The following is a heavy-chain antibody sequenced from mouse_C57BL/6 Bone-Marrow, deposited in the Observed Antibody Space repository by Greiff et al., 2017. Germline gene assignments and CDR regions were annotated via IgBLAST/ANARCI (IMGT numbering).Heavy chain of an antibody. CDR2: ISSGGSYT. CDR3: ARHEAMDY. CDR1: GFTFSSYG. V-gene: IGHV5-6*01. Sequence: EVQLVESGGDLVKPGGSLKLSCAASGFTFSSYGMSWVRQTPDKRLEWVATISSGGSYTYYPDSVKGRFTISRDNAKNTLYLQMSSLKSEDTAMYYCARHEAMDYWGQGTSVTVSS. J-gene: IGHJ4*01.